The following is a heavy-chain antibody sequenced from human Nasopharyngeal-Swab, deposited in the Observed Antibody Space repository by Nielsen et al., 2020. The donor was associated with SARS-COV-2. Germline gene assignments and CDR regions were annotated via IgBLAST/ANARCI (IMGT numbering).Heavy chain of an antibody. CDR1: GFTFSSYW. V-gene: IGHV3-48*04. Sequence: GGSLRLSCAASGFTFSSYWMSWVRQAPGKGLEWVSYISSSSSTIYYADSVKGRFTISRDNAKNSLYLQMNSLRAEDTAVYYCARDPDYDFWSGYSKSFDYWGQGTLVTVSS. CDR3: ARDPDYDFWSGYSKSFDY. J-gene: IGHJ4*02. D-gene: IGHD3-3*01. CDR2: ISSSSSTI.